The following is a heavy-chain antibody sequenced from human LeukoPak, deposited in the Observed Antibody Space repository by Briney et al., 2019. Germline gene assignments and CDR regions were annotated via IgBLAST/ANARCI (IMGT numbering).Heavy chain of an antibody. J-gene: IGHJ4*02. D-gene: IGHD3-16*01. V-gene: IGHV3-74*01. CDR2: IKSDGSTT. CDR3: VAGVHGDY. Sequence: GGSLRLSCAASAFPFSTYSMHWVRQAPGKGLEWVSRIKSDGSTTNYADSVKGRFTISRDNAKNTLYLQMDSLRAEDTAVYYCVAGVHGDYWGQGTLVTVSS. CDR1: AFPFSTYS.